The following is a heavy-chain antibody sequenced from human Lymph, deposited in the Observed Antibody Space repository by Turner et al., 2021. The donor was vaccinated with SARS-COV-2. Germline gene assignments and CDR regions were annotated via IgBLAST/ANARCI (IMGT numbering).Heavy chain of an antibody. CDR1: GGSISSRSYY. Sequence: QLQLQESGPGLVKPSETLSLTCTVSGGSISSRSYYWGWIRQPPGKGLEWIGSIYYSGSTYYNPSLKSRVTISVDTSKNQFSLKLSSVTAADTAVYYCASRITMIVGTDTQNWYFDLWGRGTLVTVSS. CDR2: IYYSGST. V-gene: IGHV4-39*01. D-gene: IGHD3-22*01. CDR3: ASRITMIVGTDTQNWYFDL. J-gene: IGHJ2*01.